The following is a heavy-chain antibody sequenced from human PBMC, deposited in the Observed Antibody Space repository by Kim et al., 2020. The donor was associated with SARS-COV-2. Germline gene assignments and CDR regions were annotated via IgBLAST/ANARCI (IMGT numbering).Heavy chain of an antibody. V-gene: IGHV3-30*07. J-gene: IGHJ3*02. Sequence: KGRYTISRDTAKNTLYLQKNSLRAENTAVYYCARDRIQRWLSSDPSALDIWGQGTMVTVSS. D-gene: IGHD5-18*01. CDR3: ARDRIQRWLSSDPSALDI.